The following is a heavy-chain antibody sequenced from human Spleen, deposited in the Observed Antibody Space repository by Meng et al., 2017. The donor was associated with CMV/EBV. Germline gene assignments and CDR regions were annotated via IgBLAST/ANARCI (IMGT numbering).Heavy chain of an antibody. Sequence: GGSLRLSCAASGFTVSSNYMNWVRQAPGKGLEWVSIIYNSGSTYYADSVKGRFTISRDNSKNTLYLQMNSLRAEDTAVYYCARDHPTIAGPYWGQGTLVTVSS. CDR1: GFTVSSNY. V-gene: IGHV3-53*01. CDR3: ARDHPTIAGPY. J-gene: IGHJ4*02. CDR2: IYNSGST. D-gene: IGHD6-13*01.